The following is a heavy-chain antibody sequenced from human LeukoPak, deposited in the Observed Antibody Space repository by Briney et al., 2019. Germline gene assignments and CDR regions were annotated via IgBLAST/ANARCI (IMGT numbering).Heavy chain of an antibody. J-gene: IGHJ3*02. CDR2: IRGGGTSE. D-gene: IGHD4-17*01. CDR3: ARDPNGDYIGASDM. V-gene: IGHV3-23*01. Sequence: KTGGSLRLSCTASGFTFSAYAMMWVRQAPGKGPEWVSAIRGGGTSEFYADSVKGRFRISRDNSKDTLFLQMDSLRAEDTAVYYCARDPNGDYIGASDMWGPGTMVTVSS. CDR1: GFTFSAYA.